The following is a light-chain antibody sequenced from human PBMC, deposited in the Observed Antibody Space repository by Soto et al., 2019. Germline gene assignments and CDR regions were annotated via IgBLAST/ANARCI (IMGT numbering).Light chain of an antibody. CDR3: QQQGT. Sequence: EIVLTQSPGTLSLSPGERATLSCRASEFLSSSYLVWYQQKPGQAPRLLIYAASRSATGIPDRFSGSGSATEYTLTINTLEPEDFAVYYCQQQGTFGQGTKLEMK. J-gene: IGKJ2*01. CDR2: AAS. V-gene: IGKV3-20*01. CDR1: EFLSSSY.